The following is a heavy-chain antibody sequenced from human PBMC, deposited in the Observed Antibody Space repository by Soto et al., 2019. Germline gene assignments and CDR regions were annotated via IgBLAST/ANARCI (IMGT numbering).Heavy chain of an antibody. CDR1: GGSISSGGYY. J-gene: IGHJ4*02. Sequence: PSGTLSLTCTVSGGSISSGGYYWTWIRQPPGKGPEWIGSGTTYYNPSLRSRVTISVDTSKNQFSLKLSSVTAADTAVYYCATYGGDTGRFDYWGQGTPVTVSS. CDR2: SGTT. V-gene: IGHV4-39*01. CDR3: ATYGGDTGRFDY. D-gene: IGHD4-17*01.